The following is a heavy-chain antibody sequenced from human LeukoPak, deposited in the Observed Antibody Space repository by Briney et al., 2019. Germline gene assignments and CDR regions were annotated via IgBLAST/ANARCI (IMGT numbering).Heavy chain of an antibody. CDR1: GGSFSGYY. CDR3: ARVLSWAFDI. J-gene: IGHJ3*02. Sequence: SETLSLTCAVYGGSFSGYYWSWIRQPPGKGLEWIGEINHSGSTSYNPSLKSRVTISVDTSKNQLSLKLSSVTAADTAVYYCARVLSWAFDIWGQGTMVTVSS. D-gene: IGHD3-16*02. V-gene: IGHV4-34*01. CDR2: INHSGST.